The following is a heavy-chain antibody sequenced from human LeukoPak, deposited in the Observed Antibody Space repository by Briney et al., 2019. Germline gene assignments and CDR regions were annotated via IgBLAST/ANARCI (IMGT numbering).Heavy chain of an antibody. J-gene: IGHJ6*03. CDR3: ARGVDYYYYYMDV. V-gene: IGHV3-21*01. CDR1: GFTFSSYS. Sequence: GGSLRLSCAASGFTFSSYSMNWVRQAPGKGLEWVSSISSSSNYIYYADSAKGRFTISRDNAKNSMYLQMNSLRAEDTAVYYCARGVDYYYYYMDVWGKGTTVTISS. CDR2: ISSSSNYI.